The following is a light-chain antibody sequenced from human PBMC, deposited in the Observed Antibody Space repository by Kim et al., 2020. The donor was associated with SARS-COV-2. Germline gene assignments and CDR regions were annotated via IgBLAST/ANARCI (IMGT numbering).Light chain of an antibody. V-gene: IGKV1-39*01. CDR3: QQTYSTPH. CDR2: TAS. Sequence: DIQMTQSPSSLSASVGDRVTVTCRASQGISTYLNWYQQKPGKAPKLLIHTASNLQSDVPSRFIGSGSGTDFTLTITSLQPDDFATYYCQQTYSTPHFGGGTKVDIK. J-gene: IGKJ4*01. CDR1: QGISTY.